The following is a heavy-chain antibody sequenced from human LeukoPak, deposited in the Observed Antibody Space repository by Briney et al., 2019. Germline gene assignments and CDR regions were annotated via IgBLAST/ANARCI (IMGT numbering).Heavy chain of an antibody. J-gene: IGHJ4*02. CDR2: IYYSEST. Sequence: SETLSLTCTVSGGSISSYYWSWIRQPPGKGLEWIGYIYYSESTNYNPSLKSRVTISVDTPKNQFSLKLSSVTAADTAVYYCARGLSIAVAFDYWGQGTLVAVSS. D-gene: IGHD6-19*01. CDR3: ARGLSIAVAFDY. V-gene: IGHV4-59*01. CDR1: GGSISSYY.